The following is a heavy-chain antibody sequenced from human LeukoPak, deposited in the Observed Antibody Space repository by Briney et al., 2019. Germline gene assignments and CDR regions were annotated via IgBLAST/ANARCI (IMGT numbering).Heavy chain of an antibody. Sequence: SETLSLTCTVSGGSISSSSYYWGWIRQPPGKGLEWIGYIYYSGSTNYNPSLKSRVTISVDTSKNQFSLKLSSVTAADTAVYYCARGEGGSRYYYYYYMDVWGKGTTVTVSS. V-gene: IGHV4-61*05. D-gene: IGHD1-26*01. CDR3: ARGEGGSRYYYYYYMDV. J-gene: IGHJ6*03. CDR2: IYYSGST. CDR1: GGSISSSSYY.